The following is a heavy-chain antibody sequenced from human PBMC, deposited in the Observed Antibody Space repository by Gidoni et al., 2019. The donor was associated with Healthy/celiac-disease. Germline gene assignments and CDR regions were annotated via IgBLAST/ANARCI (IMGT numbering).Heavy chain of an antibody. CDR1: GSTFTSYY. CDR2: INPSGGST. CDR3: ARDPSSGYEGWFDP. Sequence: QVQLVQSGAEVKKPGASVKVSCTASGSTFTSYYMHWVRQAPGQGLEWLGIINPSGGSTSYAQKFQGRVTMTRDTSTSTVYMELSSLRSEDTAVYYCARDPSSGYEGWFDPWGQGTLVTVSS. V-gene: IGHV1-46*01. D-gene: IGHD5-12*01. J-gene: IGHJ5*02.